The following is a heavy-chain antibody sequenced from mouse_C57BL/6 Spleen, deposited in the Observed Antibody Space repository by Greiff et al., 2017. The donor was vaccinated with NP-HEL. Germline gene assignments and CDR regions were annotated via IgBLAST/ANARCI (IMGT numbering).Heavy chain of an antibody. D-gene: IGHD2-4*01. Sequence: EVKLVESGGGLVKPGGSLKLSCAASGFTFSDYGMHWVRQAPEKGLEWVAYISSGSSTIYYADTVKGRFTISRDNAKNTLFLQMTSLRSEDTAMYYWARDYDGPSDAMDYWGQGTSVTVSS. J-gene: IGHJ4*01. CDR3: ARDYDGPSDAMDY. CDR1: GFTFSDYG. CDR2: ISSGSSTI. V-gene: IGHV5-17*01.